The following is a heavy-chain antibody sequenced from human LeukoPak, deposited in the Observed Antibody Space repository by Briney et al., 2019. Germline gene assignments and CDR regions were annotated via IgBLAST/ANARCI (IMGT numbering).Heavy chain of an antibody. D-gene: IGHD2-2*01. V-gene: IGHV1-69*05. CDR1: GGTFISYA. Sequence: GASVKVSCKASGGTFISYAISWVRQAPGQGGEWMGRIIPIFGTANYAQKFQGRVTITTDESTSTAYMELSSLRSEDTAVYYCARDLTADIVVVPAAMTGVNAFDIWGQGTMVTVSS. CDR3: ARDLTADIVVVPAAMTGVNAFDI. CDR2: IIPIFGTA. J-gene: IGHJ3*02.